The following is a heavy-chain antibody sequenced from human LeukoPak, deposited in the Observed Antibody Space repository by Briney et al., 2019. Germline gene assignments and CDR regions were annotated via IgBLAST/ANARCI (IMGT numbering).Heavy chain of an antibody. CDR2: IIPIFGTA. J-gene: IGHJ4*02. D-gene: IGHD1-26*01. CDR1: GGTFSSYA. CDR3: AKDRGHSGSYSDYVDY. V-gene: IGHV1-69*05. Sequence: SVKVSCKASGGTFSSYAISWVRQAPGQGLEWIGGIIPIFGTANYAQKFQGRVTITTDESTSTAYMELSSLRSEDTAVYYCAKDRGHSGSYSDYVDYWGQGTLVTVSS.